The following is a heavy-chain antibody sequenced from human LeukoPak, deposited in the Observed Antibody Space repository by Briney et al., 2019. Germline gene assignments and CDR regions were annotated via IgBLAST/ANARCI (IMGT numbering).Heavy chain of an antibody. CDR3: ATTKQARRYFDY. D-gene: IGHD1-1*01. CDR1: GFTFSNNP. J-gene: IGHJ4*02. CDR2: ISGRGGNT. V-gene: IGHV3-23*01. Sequence: PGGSLGLSCVGSGFTFSNNPLSLVRQAPGKGLGWVSAISGRGGNTYYADSVRGRFTISRDNSKNTLFLQMNTLRADDTAVYYCATTKQARRYFDYWGQGTLVTVSS.